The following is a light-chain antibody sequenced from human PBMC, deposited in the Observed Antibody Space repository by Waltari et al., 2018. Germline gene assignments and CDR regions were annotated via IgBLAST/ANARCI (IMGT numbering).Light chain of an antibody. CDR2: AVS. CDR1: QHIYNY. CDR3: QQNYDSPRT. V-gene: IGKV1-39*01. J-gene: IGKJ3*01. Sequence: DIQMTQSPSPLSASVGYRVTITCRASQHIYNYLNWYQQKPGKAPKLLIYAVSSLPTGVPSRFSGSGSGTDFTLTITNLQLEDFATYYCQQNYDSPRTFGPGTRVDFK.